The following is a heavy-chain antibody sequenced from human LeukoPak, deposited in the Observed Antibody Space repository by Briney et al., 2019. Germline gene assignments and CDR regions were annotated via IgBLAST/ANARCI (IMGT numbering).Heavy chain of an antibody. D-gene: IGHD1-7*01. Sequence: GGSLRLSCAASGFTFSSYGMHWVRQAPGKGLEWVAFIRYDGSNKYYADSVKGRFTISRDNSKNTLYLQMNSLRAEDTAVYYCAKDLLTGTKFDRAFDIWGQGTMVTVSS. J-gene: IGHJ3*02. CDR2: IRYDGSNK. V-gene: IGHV3-30*02. CDR1: GFTFSSYG. CDR3: AKDLLTGTKFDRAFDI.